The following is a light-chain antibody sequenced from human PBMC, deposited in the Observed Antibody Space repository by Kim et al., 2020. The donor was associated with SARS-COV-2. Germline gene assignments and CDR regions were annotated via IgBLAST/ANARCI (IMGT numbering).Light chain of an antibody. Sequence: VTPEGRATLSCRASQSLSSNLAWYQQKRGQAPRLLIYDASTRAAGLPDRFSGSGSGTEFTLTISSLQSEDFAVYYCQQYSDSPPTFGQGTKVDIK. V-gene: IGKV3-15*01. CDR3: QQYSDSPPT. J-gene: IGKJ1*01. CDR1: QSLSSN. CDR2: DAS.